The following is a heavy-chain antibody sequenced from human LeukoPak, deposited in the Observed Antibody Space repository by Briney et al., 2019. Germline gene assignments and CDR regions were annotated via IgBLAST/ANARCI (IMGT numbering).Heavy chain of an antibody. Sequence: APVKVSCKASGYTFTGYYMHWVRQAPGQGLEWMGWINPNSGGTNYAQKFRGRVTMTRDTSISTAYMELSRLRSDDTAVYYCARFKATRGPRYFQHWGQGTLVTVSS. CDR2: INPNSGGT. J-gene: IGHJ1*01. D-gene: IGHD1-26*01. CDR3: ARFKATRGPRYFQH. V-gene: IGHV1-2*02. CDR1: GYTFTGYY.